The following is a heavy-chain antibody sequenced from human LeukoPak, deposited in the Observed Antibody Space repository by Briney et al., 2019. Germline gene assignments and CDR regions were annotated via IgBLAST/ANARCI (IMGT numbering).Heavy chain of an antibody. Sequence: PGGSLRLSCAASGFTFSSYAMSWVRQAPGKGLEWVTGISGSGGSTYYADSVKGRFTISRDNSKNTLYLQMNSLRAEDTAVYYCAKDQTGVAYYFDYWGQGTLVTVSS. J-gene: IGHJ4*02. CDR2: ISGSGGST. V-gene: IGHV3-23*01. CDR3: AKDQTGVAYYFDY. CDR1: GFTFSSYA. D-gene: IGHD5-12*01.